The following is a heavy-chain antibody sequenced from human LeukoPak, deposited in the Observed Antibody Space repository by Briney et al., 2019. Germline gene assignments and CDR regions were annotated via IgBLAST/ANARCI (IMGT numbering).Heavy chain of an antibody. Sequence: SETLSLTCTVSGGSISSYYWSWIRQPPGKGLEWIGYISYSGSTNYNPSLKSRLTISLDTSRRQFSLNLNSVTVADTALYYCARDYGGGWYQIDYWGQGTLVTVSS. CDR1: GGSISSYY. CDR3: ARDYGGGWYQIDY. D-gene: IGHD6-13*01. CDR2: ISYSGST. V-gene: IGHV4-59*12. J-gene: IGHJ4*02.